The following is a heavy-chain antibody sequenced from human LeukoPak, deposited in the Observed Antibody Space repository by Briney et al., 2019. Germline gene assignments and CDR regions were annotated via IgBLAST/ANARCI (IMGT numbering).Heavy chain of an antibody. Sequence: GASVKVSCKASGYTFTSYYMHWVRQAPGQGLEWMGIINPSGGSTSYAQKFQGRVTMTRDTSTSTAYMELRSLRSDDTAVYYCARDRCSSTSCYTPNWFDPWGQGTLVTVSS. CDR2: INPSGGST. CDR3: ARDRCSSTSCYTPNWFDP. D-gene: IGHD2-2*02. J-gene: IGHJ5*02. V-gene: IGHV1-46*01. CDR1: GYTFTSYY.